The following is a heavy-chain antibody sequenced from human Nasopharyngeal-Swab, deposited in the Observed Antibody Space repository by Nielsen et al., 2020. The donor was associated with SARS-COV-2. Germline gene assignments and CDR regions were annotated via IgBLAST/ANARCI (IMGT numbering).Heavy chain of an antibody. D-gene: IGHD3-10*01. CDR2: ISSSSSYK. CDR3: ARDSGIGAYFYYGMDV. CDR1: GFTFSSYS. Sequence: GESLKISCAASGFTFSSYSVNWVRQAPGKGLEWVSSISSSSSYKYYADSAKGRFTISRDNSNNLLYLQMNNLRAEDTAVYYCARDSGIGAYFYYGMDVWGQGTTVTVSS. J-gene: IGHJ6*02. V-gene: IGHV3-21*06.